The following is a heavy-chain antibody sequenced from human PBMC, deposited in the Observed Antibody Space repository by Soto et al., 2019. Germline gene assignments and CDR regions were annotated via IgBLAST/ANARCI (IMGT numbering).Heavy chain of an antibody. CDR3: AHGSGWLFDY. Sequence: QITLKESGPTLVKPTQTLTLTCTFPGFSLSTLDVGVGWIRQPPGKALEWLALLYWDDDNRYSPSLRRRLTLTKDTSKNQVVLTMTNMDPVDTATYYCAHGSGWLFDYWGPGTLVTVSS. CDR1: GFSLSTLDVG. CDR2: LYWDDDN. D-gene: IGHD6-19*01. V-gene: IGHV2-5*02. J-gene: IGHJ4*02.